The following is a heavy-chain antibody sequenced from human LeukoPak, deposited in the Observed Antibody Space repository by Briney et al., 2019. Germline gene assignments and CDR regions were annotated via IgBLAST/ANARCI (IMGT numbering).Heavy chain of an antibody. CDR2: ISGSGGSS. CDR3: AKDQRGSYGAFDI. V-gene: IGHV3-23*01. CDR1: GFTFSSYA. Sequence: PGGSLRLSCAASGFTFSSYAMSWVRQAPGKGLEWVSAISGSGGSSYYADSVKGRFTISRDNSKNTLYLQMNSLRAEDTAVYYCAKDQRGSYGAFDIWGQGTMVTVSS. D-gene: IGHD1-26*01. J-gene: IGHJ3*02.